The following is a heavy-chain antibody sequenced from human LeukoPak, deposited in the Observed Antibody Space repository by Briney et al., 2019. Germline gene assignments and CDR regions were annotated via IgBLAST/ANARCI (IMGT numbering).Heavy chain of an antibody. V-gene: IGHV1-2*02. J-gene: IGHJ4*02. Sequence: ASVKVSCKASGYTFTSYGISWVRQAPGQGLEWMGWINPNSGGTNYAQKFQGRVTMTRDTSISTAYMELSRLRSDDTAVYYCARLRSYDFWSGRMTDYYFDYWGQGTLVTVSS. CDR1: GYTFTSYG. CDR3: ARLRSYDFWSGRMTDYYFDY. D-gene: IGHD3-3*01. CDR2: INPNSGGT.